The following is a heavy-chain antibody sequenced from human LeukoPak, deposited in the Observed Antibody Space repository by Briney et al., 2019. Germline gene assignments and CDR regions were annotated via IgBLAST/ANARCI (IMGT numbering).Heavy chain of an antibody. J-gene: IGHJ4*02. CDR3: LRDRDY. CDR1: GFAFSNFW. V-gene: IGHV3-74*01. Sequence: QSGGSLRLSCTASGFAFSNFWMHWVRQAPGKGLVWVSRIKTDGSTTNYADSVKGRFTISRDNAKNTPYLQMNSLRAEDTAVYYCLRDRDYWGQGTLVTVSS. CDR2: IKTDGSTT.